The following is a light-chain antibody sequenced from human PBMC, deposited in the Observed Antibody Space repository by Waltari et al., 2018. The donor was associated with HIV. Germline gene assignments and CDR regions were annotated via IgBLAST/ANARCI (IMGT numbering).Light chain of an antibody. V-gene: IGKV3-20*01. CDR3: QQYSSTPWT. CDR2: ATS. Sequence: DIVLTQSPDTLSLSPGESATLSCGASQSIGNNYLAWYRQSPGQPPRLLIYATSNRAAGIPDRFSGSGSGTDFTLTITSLQSDDFAIYYCQQYSSTPWTFGQGTRV. J-gene: IGKJ1*01. CDR1: QSIGNNY.